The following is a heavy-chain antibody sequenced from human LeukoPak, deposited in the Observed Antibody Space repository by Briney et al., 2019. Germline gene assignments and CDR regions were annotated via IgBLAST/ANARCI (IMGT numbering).Heavy chain of an antibody. D-gene: IGHD3-3*01. CDR2: INSDGSST. CDR3: ARIRIFGVVPYDY. V-gene: IGHV3-74*01. J-gene: IGHJ4*02. Sequence: PGGSLRLSCAASGFTFSSYWMHWVRQAPGKGLVWVSRINSDGSSTSYADSVKGRFTISRDNAKNTLFLQMNSLRAEDTPVYYCARIRIFGVVPYDYWGQGTLVTVSS. CDR1: GFTFSSYW.